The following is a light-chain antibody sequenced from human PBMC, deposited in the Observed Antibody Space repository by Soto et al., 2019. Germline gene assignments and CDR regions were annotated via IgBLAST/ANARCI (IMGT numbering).Light chain of an antibody. Sequence: DIPMTQSPSPLSASVGDRVTITCRSSQSIRSWLAWYQQKPGKDPKLLISKASRLESGVPSRFSGSGSWIEISLTISSLQPYDFATYYCQHFNKYPWTVGQVRKVEIK. CDR3: QHFNKYPWT. V-gene: IGKV1-5*03. J-gene: IGKJ1*01. CDR1: QSIRSW. CDR2: KAS.